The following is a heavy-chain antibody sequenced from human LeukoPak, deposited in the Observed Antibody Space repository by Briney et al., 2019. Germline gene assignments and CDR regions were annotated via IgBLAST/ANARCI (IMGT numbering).Heavy chain of an antibody. Sequence: NPGESLKISCQVFGYSFSSYWFGWVRQLPGKGLEWMGIIYPGDSDTRYSPSFQGQVTISVDISISTAYLQWSSLKVSDTAIYYCARLNYFDGSGHDDYWGQGTLVTVSS. CDR1: GYSFSSYW. CDR2: IYPGDSDT. V-gene: IGHV5-51*01. D-gene: IGHD3-22*01. J-gene: IGHJ4*02. CDR3: ARLNYFDGSGHDDY.